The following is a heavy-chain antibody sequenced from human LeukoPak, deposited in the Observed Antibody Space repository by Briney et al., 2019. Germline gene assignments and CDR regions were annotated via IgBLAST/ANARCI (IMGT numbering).Heavy chain of an antibody. V-gene: IGHV3-49*04. CDR2: IRAKAYGGTA. CDR1: GFNLGDLP. J-gene: IGHJ4*02. CDR3: TRGGGRFEY. Sequence: GGSLRLSCSTSGFNLGDLPMAWVRQAPGKGLEWVGYIRAKAYGGTAEYGPSVKGRFFVSRDDAKGIAYLQMNSLKSEDTAVYYCTRGGGRFEYWGQGTLVAVSS. D-gene: IGHD1-26*01.